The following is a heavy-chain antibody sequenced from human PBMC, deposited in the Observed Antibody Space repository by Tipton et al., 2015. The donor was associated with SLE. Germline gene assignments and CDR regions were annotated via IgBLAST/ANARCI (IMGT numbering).Heavy chain of an antibody. CDR3: ARSGPVTGCTSSFDY. V-gene: IGHV4-39*01. Sequence: TLSLTCTVSAGSISSSSYFWGWIRQPPGKGLEWIGSIHYSGSTYYNQSLKSRVTISADTPKNQVSLKLGSVTAADTAVYYCARSGPVTGCTSSFDYWGQGAVVTVSS. CDR1: AGSISSSSYF. CDR2: IHYSGST. J-gene: IGHJ4*02. D-gene: IGHD2-2*01.